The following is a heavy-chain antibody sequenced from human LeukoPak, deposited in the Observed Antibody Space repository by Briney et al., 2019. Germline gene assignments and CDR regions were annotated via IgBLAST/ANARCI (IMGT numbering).Heavy chain of an antibody. CDR3: ARRVGIGYCSSTSCRNWFDP. CDR1: GGSISSSSYY. J-gene: IGHJ5*02. Sequence: PSETLSLTCTVSGGSISSSSYYWGWIRQPPGKGRAWIGSIYYSGSTYYNPSLKSRVTISVDTSKNQFSLKLSSVTAADTAVYYCARRVGIGYCSSTSCRNWFDPWGQGTLVTVSS. CDR2: IYYSGST. D-gene: IGHD2-2*01. V-gene: IGHV4-39*01.